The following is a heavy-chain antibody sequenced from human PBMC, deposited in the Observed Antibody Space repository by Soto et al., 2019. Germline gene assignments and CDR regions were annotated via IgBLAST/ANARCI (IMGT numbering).Heavy chain of an antibody. Sequence: EVQLLESGGGLVQPGGSLRLSCAASGFTFSSYAMSWVRQAPGKGLEWVSAISGSGGSTYYADSVKGRFTISRDNSKNTLYLQMNSLRAEDTAVYYCAKDAAKRVTTPHYYYMDVWGKGTTVTVSS. CDR3: AKDAAKRVTTPHYYYMDV. CDR2: ISGSGGST. V-gene: IGHV3-23*01. J-gene: IGHJ6*03. D-gene: IGHD4-17*01. CDR1: GFTFSSYA.